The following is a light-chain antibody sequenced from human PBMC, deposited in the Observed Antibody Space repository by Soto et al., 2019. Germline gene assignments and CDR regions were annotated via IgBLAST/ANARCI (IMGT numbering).Light chain of an antibody. Sequence: QSVLTQPPSVSGAPGQRVSISCTGSTSNIGAPYDVHWYQHLPGAAPKLLIYGDNNRPSGVPDRFSGSKSGTSASLAITNLQAEDEADYYCQSYDISLHNYVFGTGTKLTVL. CDR2: GDN. CDR3: QSYDISLHNYV. J-gene: IGLJ1*01. V-gene: IGLV1-40*01. CDR1: TSNIGAPYD.